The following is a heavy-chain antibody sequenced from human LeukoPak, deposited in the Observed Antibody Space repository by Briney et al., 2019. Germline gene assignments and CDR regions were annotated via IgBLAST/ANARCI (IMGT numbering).Heavy chain of an antibody. D-gene: IGHD3-10*01. V-gene: IGHV3-23*01. CDR3: AKDSASYGPPYYFDY. J-gene: IGHJ4*02. CDR2: ISGSGGST. CDR1: GFTFSSYA. Sequence: GGSLRLSCAASGFTFSSYAMSWVRQAPGKGLEWVLAISGSGGSTYYADSVKGRFTISRDNSKNTLYLQMNSLRAEDTAVYYCAKDSASYGPPYYFDYWGQGTLVTVSS.